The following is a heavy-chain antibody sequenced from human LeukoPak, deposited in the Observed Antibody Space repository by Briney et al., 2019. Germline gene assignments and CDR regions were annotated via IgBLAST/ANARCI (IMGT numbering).Heavy chain of an antibody. D-gene: IGHD2-15*01. J-gene: IGHJ4*02. Sequence: PSETLSLTCTVSGDSISTYYWSWIRQSPEKGLERIGYILYTGNTNYNPSLKSRVTISIDTSKKQFSLNRSSVTAADTAVYYCATAGGSYYSGWEFDSWGQGTLVTVSS. CDR1: GDSISTYY. V-gene: IGHV4-59*01. CDR2: ILYTGNT. CDR3: ATAGGSYYSGWEFDS.